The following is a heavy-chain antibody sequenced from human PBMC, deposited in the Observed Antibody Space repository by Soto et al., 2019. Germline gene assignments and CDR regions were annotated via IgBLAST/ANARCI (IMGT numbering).Heavy chain of an antibody. CDR2: VNPINGNT. CDR3: ARENWHFDY. J-gene: IGHJ4*02. CDR1: GYSFSEFR. Sequence: QVQLVQSGAEVKKPGASVKVSCKTSGYSFSEFRMHWVRQAPGQGREWMGWVNPINGNTNYAQDFQGRVTMTRDAATKTVYMELRSLTSADTSTVYCARENWHFDYWGQGTLIPVSS. V-gene: IGHV1-2*02.